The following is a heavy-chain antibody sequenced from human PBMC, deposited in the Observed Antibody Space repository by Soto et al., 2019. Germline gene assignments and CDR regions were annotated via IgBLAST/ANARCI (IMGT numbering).Heavy chain of an antibody. CDR1: GYTFTSYG. CDR3: ARDFSGTTFIYYYYYGMDV. V-gene: IGHV1-18*01. Sequence: QVQLVQSGAEVKKPGASVKVSCKASGYTFTSYGISWVRQAPGQGLEWMGWISAYNGNTNYAQKLQGRVTMTTDTTPRTAFMALRSLRSDDTAVYYCARDFSGTTFIYYYYYGMDVWGQGTTVTVSS. CDR2: ISAYNGNT. D-gene: IGHD1-26*01. J-gene: IGHJ6*02.